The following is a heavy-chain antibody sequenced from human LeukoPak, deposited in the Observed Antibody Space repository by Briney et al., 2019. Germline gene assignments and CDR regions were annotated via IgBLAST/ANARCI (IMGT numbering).Heavy chain of an antibody. CDR3: ARVYWSYYYYMDV. CDR2: IYYSGST. J-gene: IGHJ6*03. D-gene: IGHD2-8*02. CDR1: GGSISSYY. V-gene: IGHV4-59*08. Sequence: SETLSLTCTVSGGSISSYYWSWIRQPPGKGLEWIGYIYYSGSTNYNPSLKSRVTISVDTSKNQFSLQLSSVTAADTAVYYCARVYWSYYYYMDVWGKGTTVTVSS.